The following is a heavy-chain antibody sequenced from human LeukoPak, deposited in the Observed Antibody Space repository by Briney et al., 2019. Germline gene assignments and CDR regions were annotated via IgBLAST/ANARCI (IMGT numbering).Heavy chain of an antibody. V-gene: IGHV3-53*01. J-gene: IGHJ3*02. Sequence: PGGSLRLSCAASGFTVSSNYMSWVRQAPGKGLEWVPVIYSGGSTYYADSVKGRFTISRDNSKNTLYLQMNSLRAEDTAVYYCARAMITFGGVMGFDIWGQGTMVTVSS. D-gene: IGHD3-16*01. CDR2: IYSGGST. CDR3: ARAMITFGGVMGFDI. CDR1: GFTVSSNY.